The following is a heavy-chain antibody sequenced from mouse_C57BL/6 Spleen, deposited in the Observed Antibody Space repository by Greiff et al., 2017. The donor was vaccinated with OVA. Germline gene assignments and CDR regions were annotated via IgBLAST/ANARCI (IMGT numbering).Heavy chain of an antibody. D-gene: IGHD1-1*01. CDR2: IRNKANGYTT. J-gene: IGHJ2*01. Sequence: EVQGVESGGGLVQPGGSLSLSCAASGFTFTDYYMSWVRQPPGKALEWLGFIRNKANGYTTEYSASVKGRFTISRDNSQSILYLQMNALRTENSATYYGARSTVDPYYFDYWGQGTTLTVSS. V-gene: IGHV7-3*01. CDR1: GFTFTDYY. CDR3: ARSTVDPYYFDY.